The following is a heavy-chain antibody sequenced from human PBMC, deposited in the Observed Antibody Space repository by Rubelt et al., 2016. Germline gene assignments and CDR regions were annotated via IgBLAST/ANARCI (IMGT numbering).Heavy chain of an antibody. J-gene: IGHJ3*02. CDR1: GGSLSGYY. CDR2: INHSGTT. D-gene: IGHD2-2*02. Sequence: QVQLQQWGAGLLKPSETLSLTCAVYGGSLSGYYWSWIRQPPGKGLEWIGEINHSGTTNYNPSLKRRVTISVDTSKNQLSLKLNSLTAADTAVYYCARNIVVSGAILNAFSIWGQGTMVPVSS. V-gene: IGHV4-34*02. CDR3: ARNIVVSGAILNAFSI.